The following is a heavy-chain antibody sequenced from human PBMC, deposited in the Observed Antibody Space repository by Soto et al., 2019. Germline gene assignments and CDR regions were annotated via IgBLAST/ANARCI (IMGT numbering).Heavy chain of an antibody. CDR3: ARRYGYSFDY. CDR1: GGSTSSYY. J-gene: IGHJ4*02. Sequence: QVQLQESGPGLMKPSETLSLTCTVSGGSTSSYYWSWIRQPPGKGLEWIGYLYYSGSTNYNPSLKSRVTISVDTSKNQFSLKLSSVTAADTAVYYCARRYGYSFDYWGQGTRVTVSS. CDR2: LYYSGST. D-gene: IGHD1-1*01. V-gene: IGHV4-59*08.